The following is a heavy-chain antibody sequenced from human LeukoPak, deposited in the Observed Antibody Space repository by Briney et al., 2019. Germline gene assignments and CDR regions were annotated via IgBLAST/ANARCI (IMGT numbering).Heavy chain of an antibody. CDR2: IYYSGST. J-gene: IGHJ4*02. Sequence: SETLSLTCTVSGGSIFSYYWSWIRQPPGKGLEWIGYIYYSGSTNYNPSLKSRVTISVDTSMNQFSLKLSSVTAAVTAVYYCARGGRYWVYWGQGTLVTVSS. D-gene: IGHD2-15*01. CDR3: ARGGRYWVY. V-gene: IGHV4-59*01. CDR1: GGSIFSYY.